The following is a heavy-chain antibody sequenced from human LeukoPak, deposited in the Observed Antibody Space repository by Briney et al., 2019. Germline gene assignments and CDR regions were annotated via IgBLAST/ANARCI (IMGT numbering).Heavy chain of an antibody. CDR3: VKGGGNVRRYLEY. J-gene: IGHJ4*02. D-gene: IGHD4-23*01. CDR1: GFTFSSYA. V-gene: IGHV3-23*01. Sequence: PGGSLRLSCAASGFTFSSYAMTWVRQAPGKGLEWVSSISVNGGTTYYADSVKGRFTISRDSSKNTLYLQMNSLRAEDTAVYYCVKGGGNVRRYLEYWGQGTLVTVSS. CDR2: ISVNGGTT.